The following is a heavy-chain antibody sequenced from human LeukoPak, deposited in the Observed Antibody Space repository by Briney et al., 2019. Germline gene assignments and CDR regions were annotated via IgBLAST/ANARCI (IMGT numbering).Heavy chain of an antibody. CDR2: IIPIFGTA. CDR3: ARGPSHIAVTSYYHYYYMDL. Sequence: GASVKVSCKASGGTFSNYAISWVRQAPGQGLEWMGGIIPIFGTANYAQKFQGRVTITAAESTSTAYMELSSLRSEDTAVYYCARGPSHIAVTSYYHYYYMDLWGKGTTVTVSS. J-gene: IGHJ6*03. V-gene: IGHV1-69*13. CDR1: GGTFSNYA. D-gene: IGHD6-19*01.